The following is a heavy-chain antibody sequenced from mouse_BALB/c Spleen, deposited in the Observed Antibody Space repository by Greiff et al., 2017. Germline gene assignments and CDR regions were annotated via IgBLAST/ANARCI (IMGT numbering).Heavy chain of an antibody. V-gene: IGHV5-9-4*01. J-gene: IGHJ3*01. Sequence: EVKLVESGGGLVKSGGSLKLSCAASGFTFSSYAMSWVRQSPEKRLEWVAEISSGGSYTYYPDTVTGRFTISRDNAKNTLYLEMSSLRSEDTTMYYCAGGGAIAYWGQGTLVTVSA. CDR1: GFTFSSYA. CDR2: ISSGGSYT. CDR3: AGGGAIAY.